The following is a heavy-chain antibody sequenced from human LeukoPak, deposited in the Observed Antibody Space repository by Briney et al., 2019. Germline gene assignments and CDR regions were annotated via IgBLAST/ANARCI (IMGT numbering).Heavy chain of an antibody. J-gene: IGHJ6*02. CDR3: ARDYSSSWYAGYYYYGMDV. CDR1: GFTFSSYS. Sequence: PGGSLRLSCAASGFTFSSYSMNWVRQAPGKGLEWVSSISRSSSYIYYADSVKGRFTISRDNSKNTLYLQMNSLRAEDTAVYYCARDYSSSWYAGYYYYGMDVWGQGTTVTVSS. CDR2: ISRSSSYI. V-gene: IGHV3-21*04. D-gene: IGHD6-13*01.